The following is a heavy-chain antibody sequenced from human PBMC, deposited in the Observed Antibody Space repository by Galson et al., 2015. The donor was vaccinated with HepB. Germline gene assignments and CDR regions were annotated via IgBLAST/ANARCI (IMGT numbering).Heavy chain of an antibody. CDR1: GFTFSSYA. CDR3: ATDLNWDWDW. CDR2: IRGSGGST. Sequence: SLRLSCAASGFTFSSYAMSWVRQAPGKGLEWVSAIRGSGGSTYYADSVKGRFTISRDNAKNTLYLQMNSLRAEDTAVYYCATDLNWDWDWWGQGTLVTVSS. J-gene: IGHJ4*02. V-gene: IGHV3-23*01. D-gene: IGHD7-27*01.